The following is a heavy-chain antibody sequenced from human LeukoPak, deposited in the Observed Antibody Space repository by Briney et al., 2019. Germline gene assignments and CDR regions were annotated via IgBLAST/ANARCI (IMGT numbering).Heavy chain of an antibody. Sequence: ASVKVSCKASGGTLSNHAVSWVRQAPGQGLEWMGRIIPIFGTTNYAQKFQGRVTITTDESTSPAYMELSSLRSEDTAVYYCARGGEANYYDTSGYYLYYYWGQGTLVTVSS. J-gene: IGHJ4*02. D-gene: IGHD3-22*01. CDR1: GGTLSNHA. V-gene: IGHV1-69*05. CDR3: ARGGEANYYDTSGYYLYYY. CDR2: IIPIFGTT.